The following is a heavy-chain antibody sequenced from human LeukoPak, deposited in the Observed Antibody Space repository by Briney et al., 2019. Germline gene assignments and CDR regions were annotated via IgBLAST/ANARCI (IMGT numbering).Heavy chain of an antibody. D-gene: IGHD1-26*01. CDR2: IVVGSGNT. CDR1: GFTFTSSA. J-gene: IGHJ4*02. CDR3: AAVTVGATTDFDY. Sequence: ASVKVSCKASGFTFTSSAVQWVRQARGQRLEWIGWIVVGSGNTNYAQKFQERVTITRDLSTSTAYMELSSLRSEDTAVYYCAAVTVGATTDFDYWGQGTLVTVSS. V-gene: IGHV1-58*01.